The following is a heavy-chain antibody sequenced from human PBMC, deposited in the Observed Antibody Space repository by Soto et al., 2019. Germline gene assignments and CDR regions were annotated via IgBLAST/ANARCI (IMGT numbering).Heavy chain of an antibody. CDR1: GGSIRSGPYS. CDR3: ARLGGFCSSTSCYGFYGMDV. J-gene: IGHJ6*02. V-gene: IGHV4-39*01. D-gene: IGHD2-2*01. Sequence: QVQLQESGPGLVKPSETLSLTCTVSGGSIRSGPYSWGWIRQPPGEGLEWIGTFHYSENTYYNPSLESRVTISVDTSKNQFSLKVTSVTVADTAMYYCARLGGFCSSTSCYGFYGMDVWGQGTTVIVSS. CDR2: FHYSENT.